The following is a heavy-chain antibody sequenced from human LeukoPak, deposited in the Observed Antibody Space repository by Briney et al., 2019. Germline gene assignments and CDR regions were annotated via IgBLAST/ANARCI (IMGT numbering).Heavy chain of an antibody. Sequence: SETLSLTCTVSGGSISSGDYYWSWIRQPPGKGLEWIGYIYYSGSTYYNPSLKSRVTISVDTSKNQFSLKLNSVTAADTAVYYCARGQVAARLAHWGQGTLVTVSS. CDR3: ARGQVAARLAH. J-gene: IGHJ4*02. V-gene: IGHV4-30-4*01. D-gene: IGHD6-6*01. CDR1: GGSISSGDYY. CDR2: IYYSGST.